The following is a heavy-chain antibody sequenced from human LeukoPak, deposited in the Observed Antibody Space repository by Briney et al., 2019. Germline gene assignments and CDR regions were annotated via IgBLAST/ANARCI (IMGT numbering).Heavy chain of an antibody. Sequence: NPSETLSLTCAVSGGSISSYYWSWIRQPAGKGLEWIGRIYTSGTTNYNPSLKSRVTMSVDTSKNQFSLNLNSVTAADTAVYDCARTSPRAATFDYWGQGTLVTVSS. CDR3: ARTSPRAATFDY. CDR1: GGSISSYY. D-gene: IGHD2-15*01. CDR2: IYTSGTT. V-gene: IGHV4-4*07. J-gene: IGHJ4*02.